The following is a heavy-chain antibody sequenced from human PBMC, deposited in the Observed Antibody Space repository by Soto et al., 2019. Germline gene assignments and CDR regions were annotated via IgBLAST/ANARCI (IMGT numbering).Heavy chain of an antibody. Sequence: GGSLRLSCAASGFTFSSYGMHWVRQAPGKGLEWVAVIWYDGSNKYYADSVKGRFTISRDNSKNTLYLQMNSLRAEDTAVYYCAREMATIPFDYWGQGTLVTVSS. CDR1: GFTFSSYG. V-gene: IGHV3-33*01. CDR2: IWYDGSNK. D-gene: IGHD5-12*01. J-gene: IGHJ4*02. CDR3: AREMATIPFDY.